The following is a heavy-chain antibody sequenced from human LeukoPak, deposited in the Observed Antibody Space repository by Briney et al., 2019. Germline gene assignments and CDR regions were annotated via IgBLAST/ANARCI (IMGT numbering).Heavy chain of an antibody. J-gene: IGHJ4*02. CDR3: ARGIRYDY. Sequence: SETLSLTCAVYGGSFSGYYWSWIRQPPGKGLEWIGEINHSGSTNYNPSLKSRVTISVDTSKNQFSLKLSSVTAADTAVYYCARGIRYDYWGQGTLVTVSS. CDR2: INHSGST. CDR1: GGSFSGYY. V-gene: IGHV4-34*01.